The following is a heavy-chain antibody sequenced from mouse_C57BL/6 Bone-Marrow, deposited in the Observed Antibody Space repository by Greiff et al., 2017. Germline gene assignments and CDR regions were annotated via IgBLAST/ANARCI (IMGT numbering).Heavy chain of an antibody. CDR2: INPNNGGT. Sequence: VQLQQSGPELVKPGASVKISCKASGYTFTDYYMNWVKQSHGKSLEWIGDINPNNGGTSYNQKFKGKATLTVATSSSTAYMELRSLTSEDSAVYYCARSYGTTGDAMDYWGQGTSVTVSS. CDR3: ARSYGTTGDAMDY. CDR1: GYTFTDYY. V-gene: IGHV1-26*01. J-gene: IGHJ4*01. D-gene: IGHD2-1*01.